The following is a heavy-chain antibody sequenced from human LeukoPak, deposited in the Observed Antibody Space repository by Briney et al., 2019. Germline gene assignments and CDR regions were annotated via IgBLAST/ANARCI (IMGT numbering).Heavy chain of an antibody. Sequence: SETLSLTCTVSGGSIRGYYWNWIRQPPGKGLEWIGFIYYSASSNYNPSLKSRVSMSIDTSRNQFSLKLTSVTAADTAVYYCASYQLLIGTCDPWGQGTLVTVSS. CDR1: GGSIRGYY. CDR2: IYYSASS. V-gene: IGHV4-59*08. J-gene: IGHJ5*02. D-gene: IGHD2-2*01. CDR3: ASYQLLIGTCDP.